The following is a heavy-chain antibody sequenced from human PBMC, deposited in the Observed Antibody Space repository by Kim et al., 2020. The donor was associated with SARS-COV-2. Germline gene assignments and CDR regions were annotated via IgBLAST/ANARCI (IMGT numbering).Heavy chain of an antibody. Sequence: KSRVTISVDTSKNQFSLKLSSVTAADTAVYYCARSLRGWATLYYYYYMDVWGKGTTVTVSS. V-gene: IGHV4-59*01. CDR3: ARSLRGWATLYYYYYMDV. D-gene: IGHD5-12*01. J-gene: IGHJ6*03.